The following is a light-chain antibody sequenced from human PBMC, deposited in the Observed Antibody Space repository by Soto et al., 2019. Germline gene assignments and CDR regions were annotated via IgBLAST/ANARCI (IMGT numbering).Light chain of an antibody. Sequence: QSLLTQPPSVSAAPRQRVTISCSGSSSNIGNNAVNWYQQLPGKAPKLLIYFDDLLPSGVSNRFSGSKSGTSASLAISGLQSEDEADYYCAAWDGSLNAYVFGTGTKLTVL. CDR3: AAWDGSLNAYV. J-gene: IGLJ1*01. CDR2: FDD. CDR1: SSNIGNNA. V-gene: IGLV1-36*01.